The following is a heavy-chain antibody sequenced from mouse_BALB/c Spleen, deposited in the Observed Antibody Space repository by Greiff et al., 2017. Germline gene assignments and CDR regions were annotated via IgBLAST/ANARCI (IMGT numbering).Heavy chain of an antibody. Sequence: DVKLQESGGGLVKPGGSLKLSCAASGFTFSSYAMSWVRQTPEKRLEWVASISSGGSTYYPDSVKGRFTISRDNARNILYLQMSSLRSEDTAMYYCARGGAIYDGYSAWFAYWGQGTLVTVSA. CDR3: ARGGAIYDGYSAWFAY. D-gene: IGHD2-3*01. CDR2: ISSGGST. J-gene: IGHJ3*01. CDR1: GFTFSSYA. V-gene: IGHV5-6-5*01.